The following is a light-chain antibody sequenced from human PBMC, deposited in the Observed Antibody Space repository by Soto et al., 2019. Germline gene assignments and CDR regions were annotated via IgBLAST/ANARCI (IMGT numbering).Light chain of an antibody. Sequence: QSALAQPPSASGSPGQSVTISCTGTYSDVSGYNYVSWYQQHPGEAPKLILYDVNKRPSGVPTRFSGSKSGNTASLTVSGLQAEDEADYYCSSYAGNNKDVFGTGTKLTVL. CDR1: YSDVSGYNY. J-gene: IGLJ1*01. V-gene: IGLV2-8*01. CDR3: SSYAGNNKDV. CDR2: DVN.